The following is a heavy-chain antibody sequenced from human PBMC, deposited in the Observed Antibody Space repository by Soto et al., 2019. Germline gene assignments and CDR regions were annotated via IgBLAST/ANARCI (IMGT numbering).Heavy chain of an antibody. J-gene: IGHJ4*02. Sequence: WGTLSLSCSASGFTFSDYYMSWIRQVPGKGLAWVAYVSGTSDSIPYADSVKGRFTISRDNAKNSLYLQMNSLRAEDTAVYYCARVGVVTAAGTSDYWGQGTLVTVSS. CDR3: ARVGVVTAAGTSDY. CDR1: GFTFSDYY. V-gene: IGHV3-11*06. CDR2: VSGTSDSI. D-gene: IGHD6-13*01.